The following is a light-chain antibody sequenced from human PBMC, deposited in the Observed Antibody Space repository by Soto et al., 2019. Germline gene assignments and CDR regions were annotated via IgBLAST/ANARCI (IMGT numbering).Light chain of an antibody. J-gene: IGKJ1*01. CDR2: LGS. CDR3: MQPLRSPWT. Sequence: DIVMTQSPLSLPVTPGEPASISCTSSQSLLNSNGNNYLDWYVQKPGQSPQLLIHLGSKRASGVXDXFSGNCSGTSFTLKISRVEAEDVGVYYCMQPLRSPWTFGQGTKVEIK. V-gene: IGKV2-28*01. CDR1: QSLLNSNGNNY.